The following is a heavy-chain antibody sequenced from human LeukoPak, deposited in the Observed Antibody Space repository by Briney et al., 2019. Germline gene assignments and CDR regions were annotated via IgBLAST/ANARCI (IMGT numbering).Heavy chain of an antibody. Sequence: PGESLKISCKGSGYSFTSYWIGWVRQMPGKGLEWMGIIYPGDSDTRYSPSFQGQVTISADKSISTAYLQWSSLKASDTAMYYCAINPNYYGPGSYYTSWFDPWGQGTLVTVSS. CDR2: IYPGDSDT. CDR3: AINPNYYGPGSYYTSWFDP. D-gene: IGHD3-10*01. J-gene: IGHJ5*02. V-gene: IGHV5-51*01. CDR1: GYSFTSYW.